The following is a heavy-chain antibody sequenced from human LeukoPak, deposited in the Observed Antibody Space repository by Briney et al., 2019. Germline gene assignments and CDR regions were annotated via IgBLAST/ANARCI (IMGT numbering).Heavy chain of an antibody. J-gene: IGHJ6*02. CDR2: ISYDGSNK. Sequence: PGGSLRLSCAASGFTFSSYGMHWVRQAPGKGLEWVAVISYDGSNKYYADSVKGRFTISRDNSKNTLYLQMNSLRAEDTAVYYCAKDRRGSYYRYYYGMDVWGQGTTVTVSS. D-gene: IGHD1-26*01. CDR1: GFTFSSYG. CDR3: AKDRRGSYYRYYYGMDV. V-gene: IGHV3-30*18.